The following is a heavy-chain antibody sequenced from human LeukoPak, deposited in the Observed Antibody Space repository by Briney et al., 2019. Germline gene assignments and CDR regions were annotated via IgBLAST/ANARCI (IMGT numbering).Heavy chain of an antibody. CDR3: AKGSSGYTRVYFDY. Sequence: PGGSLRLSCAASGFTFDDYAMHWVRQAPGKGLEWVSGISWNSGSIGYADSVKGRFTISRDNAKNSLYLQMNSLRAEDTALNYCAKGSSGYTRVYFDYWGQGTLVTVSS. CDR1: GFTFDDYA. D-gene: IGHD3-22*01. V-gene: IGHV3-9*01. CDR2: ISWNSGSI. J-gene: IGHJ4*02.